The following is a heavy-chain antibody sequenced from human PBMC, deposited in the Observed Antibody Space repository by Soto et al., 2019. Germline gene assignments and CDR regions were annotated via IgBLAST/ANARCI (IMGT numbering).Heavy chain of an antibody. CDR2: INAGNGNT. CDR3: ARLRVTNKYSGSLDAFDI. V-gene: IGHV1-3*01. D-gene: IGHD1-26*01. Sequence: ASVKVSCKASGYTFTSYAVHWVRQAPGQRLEWMGWINAGNGNTKYSQKFQGRVTITRDTSASIAYMELSSLRSEDTAVYHCARLRVTNKYSGSLDAFDIWGQGTMVTVSS. J-gene: IGHJ3*02. CDR1: GYTFTSYA.